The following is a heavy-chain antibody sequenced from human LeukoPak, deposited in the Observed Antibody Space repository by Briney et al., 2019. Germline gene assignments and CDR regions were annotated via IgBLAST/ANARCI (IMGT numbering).Heavy chain of an antibody. V-gene: IGHV4-39*01. J-gene: IGHJ4*02. CDR1: GGSISSSSYY. Sequence: PSETLSLTCTVSGGSISSSSYYWGWIRQPPGKGLEWIGSTYYSGSTYYNPSLKSRVTISVDTSKNQFSLKLSSVTAADTAVYYCARRVGYCSSTSCYILSDYWGQGTLVTVSS. D-gene: IGHD2-2*02. CDR2: TYYSGST. CDR3: ARRVGYCSSTSCYILSDY.